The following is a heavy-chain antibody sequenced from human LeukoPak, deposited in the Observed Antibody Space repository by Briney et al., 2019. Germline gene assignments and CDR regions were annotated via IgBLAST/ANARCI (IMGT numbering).Heavy chain of an antibody. J-gene: IGHJ3*02. CDR3: ASTDCSSTSCPGNAFDI. D-gene: IGHD2-2*01. CDR2: ISAYNGNT. Sequence: ASVKVSCKASGYTFTSYGISWVRHAPGQGLEWMGWISAYNGNTNYAQKLQGRVTMTTDTSTSTAYMELRSLRSDDTAVYYCASTDCSSTSCPGNAFDIWRQGTMVTVSS. CDR1: GYTFTSYG. V-gene: IGHV1-18*01.